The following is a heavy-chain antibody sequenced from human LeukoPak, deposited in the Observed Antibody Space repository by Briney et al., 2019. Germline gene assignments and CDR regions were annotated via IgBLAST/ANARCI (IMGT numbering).Heavy chain of an antibody. V-gene: IGHV3-7*01. CDR3: ARTLEQQLIPGYFDY. CDR2: IKQDGGEK. CDR1: GFTFSSYW. J-gene: IGHJ4*02. Sequence: GGSLRLSCAASGFTFSSYWMTWVRQAPGKGLEWVANIKQDGGEKYYVDSVKGRFTISRDNAKNSLYLQMNSLRAEDTAVYYCARTLEQQLIPGYFDYRGQGTLVTVSS. D-gene: IGHD6-13*01.